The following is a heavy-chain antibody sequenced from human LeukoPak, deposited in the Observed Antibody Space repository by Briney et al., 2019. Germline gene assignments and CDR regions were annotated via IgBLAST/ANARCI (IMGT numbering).Heavy chain of an antibody. CDR1: GFTFSSYW. J-gene: IGHJ5*02. CDR2: INTDGSST. CDR3: ARGTYGLRIDNWFDP. Sequence: GGSLRLSCAASGFTFSSYWMHWVRQAPGKGLVWVSRINTDGSSTSYADSVKGRFTISRDNAKNTLYLQMNSLRAEDTAVYYCARGTYGLRIDNWFDPWGQGTLVTVSS. D-gene: IGHD1-26*01. V-gene: IGHV3-74*01.